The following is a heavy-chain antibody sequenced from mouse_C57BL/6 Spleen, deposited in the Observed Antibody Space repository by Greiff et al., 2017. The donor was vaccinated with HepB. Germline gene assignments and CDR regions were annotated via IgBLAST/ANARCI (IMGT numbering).Heavy chain of an antibody. D-gene: IGHD1-1*01. V-gene: IGHV1-26*01. CDR1: GYTFTDYY. CDR2: INPNNGGT. Sequence: VQLQQSGPELVKPGASVKISCKASGYTFTDYYMNWVKQSHGKSLEWIGDINPNNGGTSYNQKFKGKATLTVDKSSSTAYMELRSLTSEDSAVYYCARGSDGSSYDWYFDVWVTGTTVTVSS. J-gene: IGHJ1*03. CDR3: ARGSDGSSYDWYFDV.